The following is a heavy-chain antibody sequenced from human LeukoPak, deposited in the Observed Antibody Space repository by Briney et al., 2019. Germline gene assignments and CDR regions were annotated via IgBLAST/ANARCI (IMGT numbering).Heavy chain of an antibody. V-gene: IGHV3-7*01. CDR3: ARPLMYYYGSETYFWFDP. J-gene: IGHJ5*02. D-gene: IGHD3-10*01. CDR1: GFTVSSNY. CDR2: IKQDGSEQ. Sequence: PGGSLRLSCAASGFTVSSNYMSWVRQAPGKGLEWVANIKQDGSEQYYVDSVKGRFTISRDNAKNSLSLQMNSLRAEDTAVYNCARPLMYYYGSETYFWFDPWGQGTLVTVSS.